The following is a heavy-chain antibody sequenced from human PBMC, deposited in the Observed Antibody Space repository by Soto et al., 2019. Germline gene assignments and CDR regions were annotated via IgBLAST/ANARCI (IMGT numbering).Heavy chain of an antibody. J-gene: IGHJ4*02. CDR2: ISGSGGST. CDR3: AKIPFAVAGNYYYFDY. Sequence: GGSLRLSCAASGFTFSSYAMSWVRQAPGKGLEWVSAISGSGGSTYYADSVKGRFTISRDNSKNTLYLQMNSLRAEDTAVYYCAKIPFAVAGNYYYFDYWGQGTLVTVSS. CDR1: GFTFSSYA. D-gene: IGHD6-19*01. V-gene: IGHV3-23*01.